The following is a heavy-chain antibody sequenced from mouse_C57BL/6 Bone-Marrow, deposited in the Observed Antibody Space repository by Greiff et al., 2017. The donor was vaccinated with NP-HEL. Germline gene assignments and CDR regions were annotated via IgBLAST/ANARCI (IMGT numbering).Heavy chain of an antibody. Sequence: QVTLKESGPGILQPSQTLSLTCSFSGFSLSTFGMGVGWIRQPSGKGLEWLAHIWWDDDKYYNPALKSLHPISKDTSKNQVFLKIANVDTADTATYYCARPDGYPAWFAYWGQGTLVTVSA. CDR3: ARPDGYPAWFAY. CDR1: GFSLSTFGMG. CDR2: IWWDDDK. V-gene: IGHV8-8*01. J-gene: IGHJ3*01. D-gene: IGHD2-3*01.